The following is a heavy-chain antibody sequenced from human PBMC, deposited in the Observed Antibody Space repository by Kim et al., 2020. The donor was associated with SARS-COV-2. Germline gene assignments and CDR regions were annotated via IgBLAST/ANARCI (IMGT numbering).Heavy chain of an antibody. Sequence: SETLSLTCTVSGGSISSGGYYWSWIRQHPGKGLEWIGYISDSGSTYNNPSLKSRLTVSADPSENQFSLKLSSVTAADTAVYYCASFVAVAATPPYFDYWGQGTLVTVSS. CDR3: ASFVAVAATPPYFDY. CDR1: GGSISSGGYY. V-gene: IGHV4-31*03. CDR2: ISDSGST. J-gene: IGHJ4*02. D-gene: IGHD2-15*01.